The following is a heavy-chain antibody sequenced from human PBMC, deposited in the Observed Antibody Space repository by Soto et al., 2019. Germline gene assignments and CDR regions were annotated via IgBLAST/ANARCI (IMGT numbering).Heavy chain of an antibody. V-gene: IGHV3-30*18. J-gene: IGHJ3*02. CDR2: ISNDGGDK. D-gene: IGHD3-22*01. CDR1: GFTLGTYG. Sequence: QVQLAESGGGVVQPGRSLTITCAASGFTLGTYGMHWVRQAPGKGLEWVAGISNDGGDKYYSDSVMGRFTIPRDNSKNPLFLQLNSLRAEDTAVYFCAKEFFDSSGFYPSLDALDIWGQGTVVTVSS. CDR3: AKEFFDSSGFYPSLDALDI.